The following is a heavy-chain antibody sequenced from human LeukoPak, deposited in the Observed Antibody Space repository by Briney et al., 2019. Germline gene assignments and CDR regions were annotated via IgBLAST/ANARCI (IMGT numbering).Heavy chain of an antibody. CDR3: ARGCFGEILCDN. D-gene: IGHD3-10*01. V-gene: IGHV1-18*01. CDR1: GYTFTTYG. Sequence: ASVKVSCKTSGYTFTTYGINWVRQAPGQGLEWMGWINNKHGNTNYAQKFQGRVTMTTDTSTNTANMELRSLRSDDTAVYYCARGCFGEILCDNWGQGTLVTVSS. CDR2: INNKHGNT. J-gene: IGHJ4*02.